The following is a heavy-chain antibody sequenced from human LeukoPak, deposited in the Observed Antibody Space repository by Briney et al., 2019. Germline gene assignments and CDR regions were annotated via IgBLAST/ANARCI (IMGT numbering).Heavy chain of an antibody. D-gene: IGHD3-16*02. CDR3: AGGGTWEISLAWFDP. Sequence: ASVKVSCKASGYIFTDYYLHWVRQAPGQGLEWMGWINPSSGDTHYAQNFGGRVTLTRDTSINTVSMELSRLRSDDTAVYYCAGGGTWEISLAWFDPWGQGTLVTVSS. CDR2: INPSSGDT. V-gene: IGHV1-2*02. J-gene: IGHJ5*02. CDR1: GYIFTDYY.